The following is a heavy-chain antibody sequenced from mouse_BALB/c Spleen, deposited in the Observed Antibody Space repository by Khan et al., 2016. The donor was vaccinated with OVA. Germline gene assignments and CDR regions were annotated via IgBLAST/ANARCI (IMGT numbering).Heavy chain of an antibody. CDR3: ARISSYWYSDV. CDR2: INTYTGEP. V-gene: IGHV9-1*02. Sequence: QIQLVQSGPELKKPGETVKISCKASGYTFTNYGMNWVKQAPGKGLKWMGWINTYTGEPTYADDFKGRFAFSLETSASTAYLQINNLKNEVMTTYFCARISSYWYSDVWGAGTTVTVSS. D-gene: IGHD6-2*01. CDR1: GYTFTNYG. J-gene: IGHJ1*01.